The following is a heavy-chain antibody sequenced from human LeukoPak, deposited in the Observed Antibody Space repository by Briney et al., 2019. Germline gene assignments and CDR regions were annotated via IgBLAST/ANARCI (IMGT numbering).Heavy chain of an antibody. J-gene: IGHJ5*02. Sequence: ASAKVSCKASGYTFTSYGISWVRQAPGQGLEWMGWISAYNGNTNYAQKLQGRVTMTTDTSTSTAYMELRSLRSDDTAVYYCAREGIVVGSNWFDPWGQGTLVTVSS. V-gene: IGHV1-18*01. CDR3: AREGIVVGSNWFDP. CDR1: GYTFTSYG. D-gene: IGHD2-2*01. CDR2: ISAYNGNT.